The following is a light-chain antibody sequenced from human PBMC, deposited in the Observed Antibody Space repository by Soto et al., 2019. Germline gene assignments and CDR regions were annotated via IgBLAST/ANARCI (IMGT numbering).Light chain of an antibody. J-gene: IGKJ2*01. CDR3: QQYDTLFYT. Sequence: DMQMTQSPSSLSASVGDRVTITCQASQDISTYLNCYQQKPGQAPKLLSYDASNLETGVPSRFSGGGSGTDFTLTISSLQPEDIVTYFCQQYDTLFYTFGQGTKVDIK. CDR2: DAS. CDR1: QDISTY. V-gene: IGKV1-33*01.